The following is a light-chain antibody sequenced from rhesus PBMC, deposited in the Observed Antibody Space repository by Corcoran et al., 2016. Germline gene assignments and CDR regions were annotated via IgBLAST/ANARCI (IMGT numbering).Light chain of an antibody. V-gene: IGLV1-60*01. Sequence: QSVLTQSPSASAADRKSVTISCSGNRSNIGSNYVSWYQQFPGTAPKLLIYSNDQRTSGVSDRFSGSKSGTSASLAISGLQPEDEADYYCAACDGSLSGYIFGAGTRRTVL. CDR3: AACDGSLSGYI. CDR1: RSNIGSNY. CDR2: SND. J-gene: IGLJ1*01.